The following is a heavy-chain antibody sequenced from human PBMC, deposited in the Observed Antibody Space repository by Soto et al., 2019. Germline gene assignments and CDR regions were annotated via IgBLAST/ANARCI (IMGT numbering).Heavy chain of an antibody. J-gene: IGHJ6*03. V-gene: IGHV3-7*01. Sequence: PGGSLRLSCAASGFTFSSYWMSWVRQAPGKGLEWVANIKQDGSEKYYVDSVKGRFTISRDNAKNSLYLQMNSLRAEDTAVYYCANSRDYYYMDVWGKGTTVTVSS. CDR2: IKQDGSEK. CDR1: GFTFSSYW. CDR3: ANSRDYYYMDV.